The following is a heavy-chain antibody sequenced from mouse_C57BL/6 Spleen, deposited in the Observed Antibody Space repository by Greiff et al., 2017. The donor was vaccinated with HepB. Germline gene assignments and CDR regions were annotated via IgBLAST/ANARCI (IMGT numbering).Heavy chain of an antibody. CDR3: ARSYYGYPAWFAY. J-gene: IGHJ3*01. CDR1: EEKGKDYN. CDR2: INPTNCGT. V-gene: IGHV1-22*01. Sequence: EQVQKSRTERGKTGAEGKKAGKVAEEKGKDYNMHWVKQSHGKSLEWIGYINPTNCGTSYNQKFKGKATLTVNQSSSTAYMELRSLTSEDSAVYYYARSYYGYPAWFAYWGQGTLVTVSA. D-gene: IGHD2-9*01.